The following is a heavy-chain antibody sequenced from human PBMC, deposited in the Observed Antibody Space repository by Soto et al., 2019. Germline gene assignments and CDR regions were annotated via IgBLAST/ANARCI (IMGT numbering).Heavy chain of an antibody. Sequence: GGSLRLSCAASGFTFSSYGMHWVRQAPGKGLEWVAVISYDGSNKYYADSVKGRFTISRDNSKNTLYLQMNSLRAEDTAVYYCAKTVEMTTVTNWFDPWGKGTLVTVSS. J-gene: IGHJ5*02. D-gene: IGHD4-17*01. CDR3: AKTVEMTTVTNWFDP. V-gene: IGHV3-30*18. CDR2: ISYDGSNK. CDR1: GFTFSSYG.